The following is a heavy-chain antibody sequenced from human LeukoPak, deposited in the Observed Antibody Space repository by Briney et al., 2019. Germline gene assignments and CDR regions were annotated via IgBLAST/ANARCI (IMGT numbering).Heavy chain of an antibody. CDR2: ISSSSSYI. CDR1: GFTFSSYS. V-gene: IGHV3-21*01. J-gene: IGHJ3*02. D-gene: IGHD2-21*02. Sequence: PGGSLRLSCAASGFTFSSYSMNWVRQAPGKGLEWVSSISSSSSYIYYADSVKGRFTISRDNAKNSLYLQMNSLRAEDTAVYYCARDASYCGGDCYRTIDAFDIWGQGTMVTVSS. CDR3: ARDASYCGGDCYRTIDAFDI.